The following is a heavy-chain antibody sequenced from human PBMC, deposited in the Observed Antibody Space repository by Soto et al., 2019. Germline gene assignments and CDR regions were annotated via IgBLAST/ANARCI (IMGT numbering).Heavy chain of an antibody. CDR3: ARTLPWAYYDSSGYYAFDI. D-gene: IGHD3-22*01. J-gene: IGHJ3*02. CDR1: GYTFTGYY. Sequence: ASVKVSCKASGYTFTGYYMHWVRQAPGQGLEWMGWINPNSGGTNYAQKFQGWVTMTRDTSISTAYMELSRLRSDDTAVYYCARTLPWAYYDSSGYYAFDIWGQGTMVTVSS. V-gene: IGHV1-2*04. CDR2: INPNSGGT.